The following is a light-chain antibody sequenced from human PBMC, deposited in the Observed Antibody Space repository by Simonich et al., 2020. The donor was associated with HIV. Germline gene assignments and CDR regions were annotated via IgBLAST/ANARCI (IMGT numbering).Light chain of an antibody. V-gene: IGKV4-1*01. CDR2: WAS. J-gene: IGKJ1*01. CDR3: QHYSNAPRT. Sequence: DIVMTQSPDSLAVSLGERATINCKSSQSILYRFNNKNHLGGYPQKPGQSPKLLIYWASTRDAGVPDRFSGSGSGTDFTLTISSLQAEDVAVYYCQHYSNAPRTFGQGTKVEIK. CDR1: QSILYRFNNKNH.